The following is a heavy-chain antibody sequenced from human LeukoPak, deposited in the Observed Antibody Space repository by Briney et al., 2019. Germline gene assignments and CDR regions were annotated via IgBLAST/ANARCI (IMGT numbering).Heavy chain of an antibody. CDR2: IIPIFGTA. J-gene: IGHJ4*02. V-gene: IGHV1-69*13. CDR1: GGTFSSYA. Sequence: GASVKVSCKASGGTFSSYAISWVRQAPGQGLEWMGGIIPIFGTADYAQKFQGRVTITADESTSTAYMELSSLRSEDTAVYYCARIEEAVAGNNWGQGTLVTVSS. CDR3: ARIEEAVAGNN. D-gene: IGHD6-19*01.